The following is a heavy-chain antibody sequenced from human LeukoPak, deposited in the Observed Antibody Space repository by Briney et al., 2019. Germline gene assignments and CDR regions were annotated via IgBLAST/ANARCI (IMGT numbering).Heavy chain of an antibody. CDR2: IKQDGSEK. Sequence: GGSLRLSCAASGFTFSSYWMSWVRQAPGKGLEWVANIKQDGSEKYYVDSVKGRFTISRDNAKNSLYLQMNSPRAEDTAVYYCARVGCGGDCYYYFDYWGQGTLVTVSS. J-gene: IGHJ4*02. D-gene: IGHD2-21*02. CDR1: GFTFSSYW. V-gene: IGHV3-7*01. CDR3: ARVGCGGDCYYYFDY.